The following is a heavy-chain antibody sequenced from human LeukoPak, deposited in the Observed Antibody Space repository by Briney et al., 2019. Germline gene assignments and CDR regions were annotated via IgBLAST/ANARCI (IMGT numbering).Heavy chain of an antibody. V-gene: IGHV4-38-2*02. CDR1: GYSISSGYY. Sequence: PSETLSLTCTVSGYSISSGYYWGWIRQPPGKGLEWIGSIYHSGSTYYNPSLKSRVTISVDTSKNQFSLKLSSVTAADTAVYYCARESEMATSFDYWGQGTLVTVSS. D-gene: IGHD5-24*01. CDR3: ARESEMATSFDY. CDR2: IYHSGST. J-gene: IGHJ4*02.